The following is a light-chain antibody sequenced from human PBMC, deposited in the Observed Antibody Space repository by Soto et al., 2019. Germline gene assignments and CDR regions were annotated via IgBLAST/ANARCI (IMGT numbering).Light chain of an antibody. V-gene: IGKV1-27*01. CDR2: ADS. CDR1: QGIGNF. J-gene: IGKJ4*01. Sequence: DLEMTQSPSSLSSSLGDTVTITCRASQGIGNFLAWYHQKTGDVPKLLIYADSTVQSGGPSRFSGSGSGTDLNLTISRLQPEDVATYFCHRYNSVPLTFGGGTKVDIK. CDR3: HRYNSVPLT.